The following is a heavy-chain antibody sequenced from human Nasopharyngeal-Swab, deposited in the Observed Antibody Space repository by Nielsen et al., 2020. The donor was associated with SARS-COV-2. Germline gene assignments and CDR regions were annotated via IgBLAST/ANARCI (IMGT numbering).Heavy chain of an antibody. Sequence: GESLKISCAATGFTFSSYGMHWVRQAPGKGLEWVAVIWYDGSNKYYADSVKGRFTISRDNSKNTLYLQMNSLRAEDTAVYYCAREFREAYYDILTGDYMDYYYYMDVWGKGTTVTVSS. V-gene: IGHV3-33*01. CDR2: IWYDGSNK. CDR3: AREFREAYYDILTGDYMDYYYYMDV. D-gene: IGHD3-9*01. CDR1: GFTFSSYG. J-gene: IGHJ6*03.